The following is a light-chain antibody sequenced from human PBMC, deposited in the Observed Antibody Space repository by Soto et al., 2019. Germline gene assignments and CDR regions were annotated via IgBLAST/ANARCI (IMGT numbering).Light chain of an antibody. CDR3: QQRTNWLT. V-gene: IGKV3-11*01. CDR1: QNVSTY. J-gene: IGKJ3*01. CDR2: DAS. Sequence: EIVLTQSPATLSLSPGERATLSCRASQNVSTYLAWYQQKPGQAPRLLIYDASNRATGIPARFSGSGSGTAFLHTSSSIEPEDAAEYYCQQRTNWLTFGPGTKVDIK.